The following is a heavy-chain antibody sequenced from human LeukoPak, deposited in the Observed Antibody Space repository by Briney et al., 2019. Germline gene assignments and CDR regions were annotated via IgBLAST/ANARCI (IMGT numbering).Heavy chain of an antibody. CDR1: GGTFSSYA. Sequence: APVKVSCKASGGTFSSYAISWVRQAPGQGLEWMGGIIPIFGTANYAQKFQGRVTITADESTSTAYMELSSLRSEDTAVYYCARDLHLSTVTTLLGYWGQGTLVTVSS. D-gene: IGHD4-17*01. CDR2: IIPIFGTA. V-gene: IGHV1-69*13. J-gene: IGHJ4*02. CDR3: ARDLHLSTVTTLLGY.